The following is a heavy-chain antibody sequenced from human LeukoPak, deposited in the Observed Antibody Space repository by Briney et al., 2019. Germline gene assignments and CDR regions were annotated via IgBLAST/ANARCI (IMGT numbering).Heavy chain of an antibody. CDR3: AREVGATTPYYFDY. D-gene: IGHD1-26*01. CDR1: GFTFSSYS. CDR2: ISSSSSTI. V-gene: IGHV3-48*04. J-gene: IGHJ4*02. Sequence: GGSLRLSYAASGFTFSSYSMNWVRQAPGKGLEWVSYISSSSSTIYYADSVKGRFTISRDNAKNSLYLQMNSLRAEDTAVYYCAREVGATTPYYFDYWGQGTLVTVSS.